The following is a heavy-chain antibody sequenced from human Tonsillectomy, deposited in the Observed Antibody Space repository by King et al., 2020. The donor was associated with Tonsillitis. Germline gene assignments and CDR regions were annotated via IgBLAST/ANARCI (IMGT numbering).Heavy chain of an antibody. V-gene: IGHV6-1*01. CDR3: ARGGNSIGWHFDF. J-gene: IGHJ4*02. Sequence: VQLQQSGPGLVKPSQTLSLTCAISGDSVSSNSAIWNWIRQSPSRGLEWLGRTYYRSKWYYDYAVSVKSRMTFIPDTSKNQFSLQLNSVTPEDTAVYYCARGGNSIGWHFDFWGQGTLVTVSS. CDR2: TYYRSKWYY. D-gene: IGHD6-19*01. CDR1: GDSVSSNSAI.